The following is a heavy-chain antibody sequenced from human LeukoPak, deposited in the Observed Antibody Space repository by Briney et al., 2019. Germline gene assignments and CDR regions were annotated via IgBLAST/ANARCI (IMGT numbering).Heavy chain of an antibody. Sequence: SETLSLTCAVSGYSNSSGYYWGWIRQPPGKGLEWIGSIYHSGSTYYNPSLKSRVTISVDTSKNQFSLKLSSVTAADTAVYYCASGRGYCSSTSCYTAWFDPWGQGTLVTVSS. CDR2: IYHSGST. D-gene: IGHD2-2*02. J-gene: IGHJ5*02. CDR1: GYSNSSGYY. V-gene: IGHV4-38-2*01. CDR3: ASGRGYCSSTSCYTAWFDP.